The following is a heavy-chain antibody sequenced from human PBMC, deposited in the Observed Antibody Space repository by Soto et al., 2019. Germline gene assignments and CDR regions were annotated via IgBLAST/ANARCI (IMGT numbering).Heavy chain of an antibody. Sequence: GGSLRLSCAASGFTFSSYAMHWVRQAPGKGLEWGAVISYDGSNKYYADSVKGRFTISRDNSKNTLYLQMNSLRAEDTAVYDCARAYSYYYGMDVWGQGTTVTVSS. J-gene: IGHJ6*02. V-gene: IGHV3-30-3*01. CDR1: GFTFSSYA. D-gene: IGHD2-21*01. CDR3: ARAYSYYYGMDV. CDR2: ISYDGSNK.